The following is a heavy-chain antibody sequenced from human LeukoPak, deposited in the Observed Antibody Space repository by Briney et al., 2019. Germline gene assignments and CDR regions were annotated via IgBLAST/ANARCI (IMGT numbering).Heavy chain of an antibody. D-gene: IGHD6-19*01. CDR2: MYYRESS. Sequence: SETLSLTCTVSGGSFRGYYWSWIRQPPGKGLEWIGYMYYRESSNYNPSLKSRVTISVDTSKNQVSLKLSSVTAADTAVYYCARAVGSGVASDYWGQGTLVTVSS. CDR1: GGSFRGYY. CDR3: ARAVGSGVASDY. J-gene: IGHJ4*02. V-gene: IGHV4-59*01.